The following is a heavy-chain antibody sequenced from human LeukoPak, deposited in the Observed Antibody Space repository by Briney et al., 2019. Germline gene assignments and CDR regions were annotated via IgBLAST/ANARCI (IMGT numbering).Heavy chain of an antibody. V-gene: IGHV3-23*01. CDR2: ISGSGDST. J-gene: IGHJ4*02. D-gene: IGHD2-2*01. CDR1: GFGFSTYA. Sequence: GGSLRLSCAASGFGFSTYAMSWVRQAPGKGLEWVSTISGSGDSTYYADSVKGRVTISRDNSKNTVYLQMNSLRAEDTAVYYCAKDVEEVPADLDYWGQGTLVIVSS. CDR3: AKDVEEVPADLDY.